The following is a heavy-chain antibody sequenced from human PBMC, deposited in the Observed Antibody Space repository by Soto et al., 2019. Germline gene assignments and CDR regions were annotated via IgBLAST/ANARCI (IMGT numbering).Heavy chain of an antibody. D-gene: IGHD2-2*01. V-gene: IGHV1-69*01. J-gene: IGHJ5*02. CDR1: GGTFSSYA. CDR3: ARGGLQYILVVPAVPRGRFDP. Sequence: QVQLVQSGAEVKKPGSSVKVSCKASGGTFSSYAISWVRQAPGQGLEWMGGIIPIFGTANYAQKFQCRVTITADESTSTAYMELSSRRSEDPAVYYCARGGLQYILVVPAVPRGRFDPWGQGTLVTVAS. CDR2: IIPIFGTA.